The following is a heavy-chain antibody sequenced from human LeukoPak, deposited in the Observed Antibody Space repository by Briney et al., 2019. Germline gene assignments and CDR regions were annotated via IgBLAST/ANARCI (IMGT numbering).Heavy chain of an antibody. CDR1: GYTFTSYG. CDR3: ARDLYDSSGYYYGGY. D-gene: IGHD3-22*01. CDR2: ISAYNGNT. V-gene: IGHV1-18*01. J-gene: IGHJ4*02. Sequence: ASVKVSCKASGYTFTSYGISWVRQAPGQGLEWMGWISAYNGNTNYAQKLQGRVTMTTDTSTSTAYMELRSLRSDDTAVYYCARDLYDSSGYYYGGYWGQGTLVTVSS.